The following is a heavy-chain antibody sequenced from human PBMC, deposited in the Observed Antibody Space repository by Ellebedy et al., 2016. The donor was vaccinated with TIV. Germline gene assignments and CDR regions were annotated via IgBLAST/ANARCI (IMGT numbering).Heavy chain of an antibody. CDR3: ARDWNYAFDI. J-gene: IGHJ3*02. D-gene: IGHD1-1*01. V-gene: IGHV3-48*02. Sequence: PGGSLRLSCAASGFTFSSYSMNWVRQAPGKGLEWVSYINVGSSSIYYADSVKGRFTISRDDANNLLYLQTNSLRDEDTAVYYCARDWNYAFDIWGQGTMVIVS. CDR1: GFTFSSYS. CDR2: INVGSSSI.